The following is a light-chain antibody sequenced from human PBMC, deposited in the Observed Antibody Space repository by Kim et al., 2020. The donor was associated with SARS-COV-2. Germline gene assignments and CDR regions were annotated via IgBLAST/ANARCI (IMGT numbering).Light chain of an antibody. CDR2: GVS. Sequence: AIQLTQSLSSLSASVGDRVTITCRATQGIGIDLGWYQQIPGKAPKLLIYGVSTLQSGVPSRFSGSGSGTDFTLTISGLQPEDFATYYCLQDSNYPYTFGQGTKLEI. V-gene: IGKV1-6*01. CDR3: LQDSNYPYT. J-gene: IGKJ2*01. CDR1: QGIGID.